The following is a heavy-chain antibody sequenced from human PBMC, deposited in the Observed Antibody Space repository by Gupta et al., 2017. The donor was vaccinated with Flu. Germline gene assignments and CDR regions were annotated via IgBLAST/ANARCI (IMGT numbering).Heavy chain of an antibody. CDR3: VRMSGAHCSCDTCYSFDY. J-gene: IGHJ4*02. V-gene: IGHV1-69*01. D-gene: IGHD2-15*01. Sequence: QVQLVQSGAEVKTPGGSVKVSCRAYGVTFSSYATNWVRQAPGQALGGREGVFPVFGPTIDAQRFQGRVTVSADESTSTSYMELSSLTSYDTAFYYCVRMSGAHCSCDTCYSFDYWGQGTLVTVSS. CDR2: VFPVFGPT. CDR1: GVTFSSYA.